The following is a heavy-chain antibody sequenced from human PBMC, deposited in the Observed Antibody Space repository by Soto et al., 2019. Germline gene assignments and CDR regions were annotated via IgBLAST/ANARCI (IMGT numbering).Heavy chain of an antibody. Sequence: QLQLQESGPGLVKPSETLSLSCSVSGDSRRNRNYYWAWIRQPPGKGLEWIVSRYDDASTFYNPYLKRRVTITIDTSKKQLSLKVTSGTAADKAVYYCAREIYLGPSGYYLEFWGQGTLVTVSS. CDR1: GDSRRNRNYY. V-gene: IGHV4-39*02. CDR3: AREIYLGPSGYYLEF. CDR2: RYDDAST. J-gene: IGHJ4*02. D-gene: IGHD3-22*01.